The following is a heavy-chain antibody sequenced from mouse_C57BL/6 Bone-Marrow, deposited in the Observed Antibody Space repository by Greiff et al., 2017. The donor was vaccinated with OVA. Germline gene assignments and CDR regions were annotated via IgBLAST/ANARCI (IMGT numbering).Heavy chain of an antibody. CDR2: IRLKSDNYAT. J-gene: IGHJ1*03. CDR3: PGGRGRYFDV. D-gene: IGHD3-3*01. V-gene: IGHV6-3*01. Sequence: EVQVVESGGGLVQPGGSMKLSCVASGFTFSNYWMNWVRQSPEKGLEWVAQIRLKSDNYATHYAESVKGRFTISRDDSKSSVYLQMNNLRAEDTGIYYCPGGRGRYFDVWGTGTTVTVSS. CDR1: GFTFSNYW.